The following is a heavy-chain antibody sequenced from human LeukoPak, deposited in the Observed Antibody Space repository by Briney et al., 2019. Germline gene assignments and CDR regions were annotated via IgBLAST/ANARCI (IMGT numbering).Heavy chain of an antibody. CDR3: ARDRYYYDSSGSPFDY. CDR2: IYTSGST. D-gene: IGHD3-22*01. J-gene: IGHJ4*02. Sequence: SETLSLTCTVSGGSFSIYYWSWIRQPAGKGLEYIGRIYTSGSTNYNPSLKSRVTMSVDTSKNQFSLKLSSVTAADTAVYYCARDRYYYDSSGSPFDYWGQGTLVTVSS. CDR1: GGSFSIYY. V-gene: IGHV4-4*07.